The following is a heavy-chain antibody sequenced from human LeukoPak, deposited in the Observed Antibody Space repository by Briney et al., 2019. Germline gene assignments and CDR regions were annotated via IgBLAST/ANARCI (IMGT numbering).Heavy chain of an antibody. J-gene: IGHJ4*02. V-gene: IGHV1-18*04. Sequence: ASVKVSCKASGYTFTSYGISWVRQAPGQGLEWMGWISAYNGNTNYAQKLQGRVTMTTDTSTSTAYMELRSLRSDDTAVYYCARDRGYDILTGYYTARTDYWAREPWSPSPQ. CDR1: GYTFTSYG. CDR3: ARDRGYDILTGYYTARTDY. CDR2: ISAYNGNT. D-gene: IGHD3-9*01.